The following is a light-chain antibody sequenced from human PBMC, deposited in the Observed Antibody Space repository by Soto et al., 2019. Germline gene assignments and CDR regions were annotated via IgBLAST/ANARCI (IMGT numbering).Light chain of an antibody. CDR2: DAY. Sequence: DIQMTQSPSSLSASVVERVTITCLASQSISSYLNWYQQKPGKAPKLLIYDAYSLQSGVPSRFSGSGSGTDFTLAISSLQPEDFATYYCQQSYNTPRTFGQGTKVDIK. V-gene: IGKV1-39*01. J-gene: IGKJ1*01. CDR3: QQSYNTPRT. CDR1: QSISSY.